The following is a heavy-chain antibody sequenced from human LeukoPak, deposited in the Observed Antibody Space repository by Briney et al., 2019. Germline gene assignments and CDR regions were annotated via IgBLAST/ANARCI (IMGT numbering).Heavy chain of an antibody. CDR1: GYTFTSYG. V-gene: IGHV1-18*01. CDR2: ISAYNGNT. J-gene: IGHJ4*02. Sequence: ASVKVSCKASGYTFTSYGISWVRQAPGQGLEGMGWISAYNGNTNYAQKLQGRVTMTTDTSTSTAYMELRSLRSDDTAVYYCARDVRGITMIVALGYWGQGTLVTVSS. CDR3: ARDVRGITMIVALGY. D-gene: IGHD3-22*01.